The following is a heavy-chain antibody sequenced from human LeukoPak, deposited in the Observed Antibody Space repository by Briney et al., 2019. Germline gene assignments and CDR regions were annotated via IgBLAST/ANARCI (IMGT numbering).Heavy chain of an antibody. CDR2: INHSGGT. D-gene: IGHD2-2*01. Sequence: PSETLSLTCAVYGGSFSGYYWSWIRQPPGKGLEWIGEINHSGGTNYNPSLKSRVTISVDTSKNQFSLKLSSVTAADTAVYYCARFFRDCSSTSCYRAGFDYWGQGTLVTVSS. CDR3: ARFFRDCSSTSCYRAGFDY. J-gene: IGHJ4*02. CDR1: GGSFSGYY. V-gene: IGHV4-34*01.